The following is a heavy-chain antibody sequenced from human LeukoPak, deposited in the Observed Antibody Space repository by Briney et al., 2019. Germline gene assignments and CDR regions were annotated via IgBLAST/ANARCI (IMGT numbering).Heavy chain of an antibody. CDR3: ARDRVVVAATRYYYYGMDV. J-gene: IGHJ6*02. D-gene: IGHD2-15*01. Sequence: SETLSLTCTVSGGSISSYYWSWIRQPPGKGLEWIGYIYYSGSTNYNPSLKSRVTMSVDTSKNQFSLKLSSVTAADTAVYYCARDRVVVAATRYYYYGMDVWGQGTTVTVSS. CDR2: IYYSGST. V-gene: IGHV4-59*01. CDR1: GGSISSYY.